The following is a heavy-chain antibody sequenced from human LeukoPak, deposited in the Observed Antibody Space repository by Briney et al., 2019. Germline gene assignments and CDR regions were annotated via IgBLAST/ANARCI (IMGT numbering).Heavy chain of an antibody. CDR2: IYHSGST. CDR1: GGSISSGGYS. Sequence: TLSLTCAVSGGSISSGGYSWSWIRQPPGKGLEWIGYIYHSGSTYYNPSLKSRVTISVDRSKNQFSLKLSSVTAADTAVYYCARSGYGDYGLDYWGQGTLATVSS. CDR3: ARSGYGDYGLDY. D-gene: IGHD4-17*01. V-gene: IGHV4-30-2*01. J-gene: IGHJ4*02.